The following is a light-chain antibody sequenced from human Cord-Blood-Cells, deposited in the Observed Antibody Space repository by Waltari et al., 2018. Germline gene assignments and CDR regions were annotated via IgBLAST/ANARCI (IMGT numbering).Light chain of an antibody. J-gene: IGLJ1*01. CDR2: EVS. CDR3: SSYTSSSTYV. V-gene: IGLV2-14*01. Sequence: QSALTQPASVSGSPGPSITISCTGTSSDVGGYTSVSWYQQHPGNAPKLMIYEVSNRPSGVSNRFSGSKSGNTASLTISGLQAEDEADYYCSSYTSSSTYVFGTGTKVTVL. CDR1: SSDVGGYTS.